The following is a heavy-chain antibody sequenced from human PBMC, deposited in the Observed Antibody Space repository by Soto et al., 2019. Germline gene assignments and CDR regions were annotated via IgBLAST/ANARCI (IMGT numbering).Heavy chain of an antibody. J-gene: IGHJ4*02. V-gene: IGHV4-39*01. CDR3: ARHTPAISISDH. CDR1: GGSISSSSYY. Sequence: QLQLQESGPGLVKPSETLSLTCTVSGGSISSSSYYWGWIRQPPGKGLEWIGSIYYSGSTYYNPSLKSRVTIAVATSTTQFSLNLSSVTAADTAVYYCARHTPAISISDHWGQGTLVTVSS. D-gene: IGHD2-15*01. CDR2: IYYSGST.